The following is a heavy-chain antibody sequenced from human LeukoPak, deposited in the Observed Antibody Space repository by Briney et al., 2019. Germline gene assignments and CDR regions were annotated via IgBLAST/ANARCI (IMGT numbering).Heavy chain of an antibody. V-gene: IGHV3-30*18. J-gene: IGHJ4*02. CDR1: GFTFSSYG. CDR2: ISYDGSNK. Sequence: GGSLRLSCAASGFTFSSYGMHWVRQAPGKGLEWVAVISYDGSNKYYADSVKGRFTISRDNSKNTLYLQMNSLKAEDTAVYYCAKDGGSYYFDYWGQGTLVTVSS. CDR3: AKDGGSYYFDY. D-gene: IGHD1-26*01.